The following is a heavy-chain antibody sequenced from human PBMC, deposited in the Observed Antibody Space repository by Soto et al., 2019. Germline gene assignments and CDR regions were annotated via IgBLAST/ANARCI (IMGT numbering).Heavy chain of an antibody. CDR1: GYAFTTYG. D-gene: IGHD1-1*01. J-gene: IGHJ4*02. V-gene: IGHV1-18*01. CDR2: ISAHHGNT. Sequence: QVHLVQSGAEVKKPGASVKVSCKGSGYAFTTYGITWVRQAPGQGLEWMGWISAHHGNTNFAQKRKGRVTVTRAPSTSTAYMELRGLSSDVTAVYHCARGRYGDYWGQGALVTVSS. CDR3: ARGRYGDY.